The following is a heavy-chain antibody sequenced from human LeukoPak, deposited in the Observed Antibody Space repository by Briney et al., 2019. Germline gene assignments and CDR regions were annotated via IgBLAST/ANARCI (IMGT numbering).Heavy chain of an antibody. CDR1: GFTFSSYG. D-gene: IGHD3-22*01. V-gene: IGHV3-30*02. CDR3: AKDTEYYYYDSSGYPEGGFDY. CDR2: IRYDGSNK. J-gene: IGHJ4*02. Sequence: GGSLRLSCAASGFTFSSYGMHWVRQAPGKGLEWVAFIRYDGSNKYYADSVKGRFTISGDNSKNTLYLQMNSLRAEDTAVYYCAKDTEYYYYDSSGYPEGGFDYWGQGTLVTVSS.